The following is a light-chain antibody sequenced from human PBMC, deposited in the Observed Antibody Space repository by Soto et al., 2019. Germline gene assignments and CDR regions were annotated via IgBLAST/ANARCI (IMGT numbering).Light chain of an antibody. V-gene: IGKV1-33*01. Sequence: DVLMTQSPSSLSASVGDRVTITCQASQDINNYLNWYQQKPGKAPKLLIYDASNFETGVPLRFSGSGSGTEFTFTISSLQPEDIATYFCQQCDNLPYTFGQGTKLEMK. CDR2: DAS. CDR1: QDINNY. CDR3: QQCDNLPYT. J-gene: IGKJ2*01.